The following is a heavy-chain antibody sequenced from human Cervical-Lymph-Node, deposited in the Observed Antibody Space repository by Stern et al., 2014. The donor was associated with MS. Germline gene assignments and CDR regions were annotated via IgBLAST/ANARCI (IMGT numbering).Heavy chain of an antibody. V-gene: IGHV2-70*01. CDR3: ARVLTATPVSDHSGVDV. CDR1: GVSLSTAGMC. D-gene: IGHD2-21*02. CDR2: LDGDYSK. J-gene: IGHJ6*02. Sequence: QVPLRESGPALVKPTQTLTLTCTFSGVSLSTAGMCVSWIRQPPGKALEWLALLDGDYSKFYSTSLKPRLTSSKDTSKNQVVLPLTNMVPLDTATYYGARVLTATPVSDHSGVDVWGQGTPVTVTS.